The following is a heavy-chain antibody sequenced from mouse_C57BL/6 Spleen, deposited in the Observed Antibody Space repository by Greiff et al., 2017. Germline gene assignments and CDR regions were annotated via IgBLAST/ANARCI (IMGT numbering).Heavy chain of an antibody. V-gene: IGHV1-64*01. J-gene: IGHJ2*01. CDR3: APRGYYDPDDYFDC. Sequence: VQLQQSGAELVKPGASVKLSCKASGYTFTSYWMHWVKQRPGQGLEWIGMINPNSGSTNYNEKFKSKATLTVDKSSSTAYMQLSSLTSEDSAVYYCAPRGYYDPDDYFDCWGQGTTLTVSS. CDR1: GYTFTSYW. D-gene: IGHD2-4*01. CDR2: INPNSGST.